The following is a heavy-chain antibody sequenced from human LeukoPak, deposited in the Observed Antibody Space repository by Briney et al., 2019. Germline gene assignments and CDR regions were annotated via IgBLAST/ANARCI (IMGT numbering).Heavy chain of an antibody. V-gene: IGHV4-59*08. Sequence: PSETLSLTCTVSGGSISSHYWSWIRQPPGKGLEWIGYIYYSGSTNYNPSLKSRVTISVDTSRNQFSLKLSSVTAADTAVYYCARGTSTVVTPNYYYYYCMDVWGKGTTVTVSS. CDR1: GGSISSHY. D-gene: IGHD4-23*01. J-gene: IGHJ6*03. CDR2: IYYSGST. CDR3: ARGTSTVVTPNYYYYYCMDV.